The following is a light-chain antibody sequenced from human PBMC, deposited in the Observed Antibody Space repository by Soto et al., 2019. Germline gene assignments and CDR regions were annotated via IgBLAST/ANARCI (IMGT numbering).Light chain of an antibody. CDR3: QQANSFPRT. V-gene: IGKV1-39*01. CDR1: KYINNY. Sequence: DIRMTESPSSLSSSIGDRFTITCEAVKYINNYLSWDHQKPGKAPKLLLYAASSLQRGVPSRFSGSGSGTDFTLPISSLQPEDFATYYCQQANSFPRTFGPGTKVDIK. CDR2: AAS. J-gene: IGKJ3*01.